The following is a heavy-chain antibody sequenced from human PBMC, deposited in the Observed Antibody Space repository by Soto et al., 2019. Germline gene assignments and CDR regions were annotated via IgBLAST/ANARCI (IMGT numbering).Heavy chain of an antibody. V-gene: IGHV5-10-1*01. D-gene: IGHD3-16*02. CDR3: ARHTVQIVTPGDYYYYYGMDV. CDR1: GYSFTSYW. Sequence: GESLKISCKGSGYSFTSYWITWVRQMPGKGLEWMGRIDLSDSYTNYSPSFQGHVTISADKSISTAYLQWSSLKASDTAMYYCARHTVQIVTPGDYYYYYGMDVWGQGTTVTVSS. CDR2: IDLSDSYT. J-gene: IGHJ6*02.